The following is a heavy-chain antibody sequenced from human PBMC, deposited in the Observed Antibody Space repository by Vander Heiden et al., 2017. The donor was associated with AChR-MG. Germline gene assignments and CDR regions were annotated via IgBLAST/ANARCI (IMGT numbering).Heavy chain of an antibody. D-gene: IGHD5-12*01. Sequence: QVQLVQSGAEVKKPGSSVKVSCKASGGTFSSYAISWVRQAPGQGLEWMGGIIPIFGTANYAQKFQGRVTITADESTSTAYMELSSLRSEDTAVYYCARGAPEEMATIYYYYYMDVWGKGTTVTVSS. V-gene: IGHV1-69*01. J-gene: IGHJ6*03. CDR1: GGTFSSYA. CDR3: ARGAPEEMATIYYYYYMDV. CDR2: IIPIFGTA.